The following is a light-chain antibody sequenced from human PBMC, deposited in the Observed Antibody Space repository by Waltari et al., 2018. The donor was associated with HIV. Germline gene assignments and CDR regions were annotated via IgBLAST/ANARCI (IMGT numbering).Light chain of an antibody. Sequence: QTVVTQEPSFSVSPGGTVTLTCGLSPGSVSTSYYPSWYQQTPGQAPRTPIYSTTTRSPGVPVGFSGSSLGNKAALTITGAQADDESGYYWELYMSSSIGVFGGGTKLTVL. V-gene: IGLV8-61*01. J-gene: IGLJ3*02. CDR2: STT. CDR1: PGSVSTSYY. CDR3: ELYMSSSIGV.